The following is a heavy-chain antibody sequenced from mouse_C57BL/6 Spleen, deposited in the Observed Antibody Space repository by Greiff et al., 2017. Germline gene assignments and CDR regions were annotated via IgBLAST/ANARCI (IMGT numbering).Heavy chain of an antibody. CDR3: ARLYYGNYGFAY. J-gene: IGHJ3*01. V-gene: IGHV1-53*01. D-gene: IGHD2-1*01. Sequence: QVQLQQPGTELVKPGASVKLSCKASGYTFTSYWMHWVKQRPGQGLEWIGNINPRNGGTNYNEKFKSKATLTVDKSSSTAYMQLSSLTSEDSAVFYCARLYYGNYGFAYWGQGTLVTVSA. CDR2: INPRNGGT. CDR1: GYTFTSYW.